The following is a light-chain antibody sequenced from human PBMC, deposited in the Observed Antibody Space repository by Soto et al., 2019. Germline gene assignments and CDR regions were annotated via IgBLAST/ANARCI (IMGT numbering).Light chain of an antibody. CDR1: LSVYSN. J-gene: IGKJ1*01. V-gene: IGKV3-15*01. Sequence: EIVMTQSPATLSVSPGGRATLSCRASLSVYSNLAWYQQKPGQAPRRLIYGTSTRATGIPARFSGCGSGTEFTLSISSLKSEDFAVYYCQQYNNWWSVGQGTKVEIK. CDR2: GTS. CDR3: QQYNNWWS.